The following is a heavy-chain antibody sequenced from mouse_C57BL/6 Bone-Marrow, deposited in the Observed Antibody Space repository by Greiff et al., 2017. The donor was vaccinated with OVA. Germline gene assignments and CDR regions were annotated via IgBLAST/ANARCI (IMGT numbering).Heavy chain of an antibody. V-gene: IGHV1-69*01. CDR1: GYTFTSYW. CDR2: IDPSDSYT. Sequence: QVQLQQPGAELVMPGASVKLSCKASGYTFTSYWMHWVKQRPGQGLEWIGEIDPSDSYTNYNQKFKGKSTLTVDKSSSTAYMQLSSLTSEDSAVYYCASYGSSPHWYFDVWAQGPRSPSPQ. CDR3: ASYGSSPHWYFDV. D-gene: IGHD1-1*01. J-gene: IGHJ1*03.